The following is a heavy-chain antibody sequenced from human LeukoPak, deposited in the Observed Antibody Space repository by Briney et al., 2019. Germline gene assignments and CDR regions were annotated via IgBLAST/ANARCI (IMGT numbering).Heavy chain of an antibody. J-gene: IGHJ6*02. Sequence: GRSLRLSCAASGFTFRSYAMHWVRQAPGKGLEWEAAISYDGSSKYYANSVKGRFTISRDNSKNTLFLEMNSLRAEDTAIYYCARGYTYSVLAGYQYPLDVWGQGTTVTVS. CDR3: ARGYTYSVLAGYQYPLDV. CDR1: GFTFRSYA. CDR2: ISYDGSSK. D-gene: IGHD5/OR15-5a*01. V-gene: IGHV3-30*04.